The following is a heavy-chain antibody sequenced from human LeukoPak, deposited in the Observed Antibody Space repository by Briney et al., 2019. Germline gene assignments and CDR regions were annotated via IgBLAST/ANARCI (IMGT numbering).Heavy chain of an antibody. D-gene: IGHD6-6*01. V-gene: IGHV4-61*05. CDR1: GGSISSSSYY. CDR3: ARGVAARPDYYYYYMDV. CDR2: IYYSGST. Sequence: SETLSLTCTVSGGSISSSSYYWGWIRQPPGKGLEWIGYIYYSGSTNYNPSLKSRVTISVDTSKNQFSLKLSSVTAADTAVYYCARGVAARPDYYYYYMDVWGKGTTVTVSS. J-gene: IGHJ6*03.